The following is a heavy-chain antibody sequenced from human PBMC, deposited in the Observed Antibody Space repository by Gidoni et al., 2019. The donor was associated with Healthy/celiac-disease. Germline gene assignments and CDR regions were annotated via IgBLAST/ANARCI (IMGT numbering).Heavy chain of an antibody. CDR1: GFPFGDYA. CDR3: TREPGATKGDFDYYYGMDV. V-gene: IGHV3-49*03. CDR2: IRSKAYGGTT. J-gene: IGHJ6*02. D-gene: IGHD1-26*01. Sequence: EVQLVESGGGLVQPGRSLSLSCTASGFPFGDYAMSWLRQAPGKGLEWVGFIRSKAYGGTTEYAASVKGRFTISRDDSKSIAYLQMNSLKTEDTAVYYCTREPGATKGDFDYYYGMDVWGQGTTVTVSS.